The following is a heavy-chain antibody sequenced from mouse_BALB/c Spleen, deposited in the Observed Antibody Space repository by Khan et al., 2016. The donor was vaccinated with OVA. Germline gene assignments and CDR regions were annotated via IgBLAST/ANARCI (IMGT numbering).Heavy chain of an antibody. CDR3: ARTGRIKY. Sequence: EVQLQESGPGLVKPSQSLSLTCTVTGYSITSGYGWNWIRQFPGNKLEWMGYISYSGSTNYNPSLNSRIFITRNSSKHQFFLQLHSVTTENTATYYCARTGRIKYWGQGTTLTVSS. V-gene: IGHV3-2*02. D-gene: IGHD1-1*01. CDR2: ISYSGST. J-gene: IGHJ2*01. CDR1: GYSITSGYG.